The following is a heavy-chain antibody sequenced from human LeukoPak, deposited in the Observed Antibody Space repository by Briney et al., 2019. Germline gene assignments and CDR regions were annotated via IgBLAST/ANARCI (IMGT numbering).Heavy chain of an antibody. CDR3: ARLYCSSTSCYTGVDY. CDR1: GFTLSSYA. D-gene: IGHD2-2*02. CDR2: ISYDGSNK. V-gene: IGHV3-30*04. J-gene: IGHJ4*02. Sequence: GGSLRLSCAASGFTLSSYAMHWVRQAPGKGLEWVAVISYDGSNKYYADSVKGRFTISRDNSKNTLYLQMNSLRAEDTAVYYCARLYCSSTSCYTGVDYWGQGTLVTVSS.